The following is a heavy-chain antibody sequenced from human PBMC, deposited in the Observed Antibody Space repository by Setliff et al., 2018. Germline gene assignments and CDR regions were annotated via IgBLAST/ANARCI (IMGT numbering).Heavy chain of an antibody. CDR1: GGSISTYY. CDR2: VYYSGTT. J-gene: IGHJ5*02. D-gene: IGHD2-2*01. CDR3: ARGYCSSAACFFAGWFDP. V-gene: IGHV4-59*12. Sequence: SETLSLTCTVSGGSISTYYWSWIRQTPVKGLEWIGYVYYSGTTNYNPLFKSRVTISVDRPKNQFSLKLISVTAADAAVYYCARGYCSSAACFFAGWFDPWGQGTLVTVSS.